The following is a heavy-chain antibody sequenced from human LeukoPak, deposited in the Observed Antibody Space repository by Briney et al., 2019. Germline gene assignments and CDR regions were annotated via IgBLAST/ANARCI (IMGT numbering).Heavy chain of an antibody. CDR2: ISAYNGNT. Sequence: ASVKVSCKASGYTFTSYGISWVRQAPGQGLEWMGWISAYNGNTNYAQKLQGRVTMTTDTSTSTVYMELRSLRSDDTAVYYCAREYYYDSSEGWFDLWGQGTLVTVSS. D-gene: IGHD3-22*01. CDR3: AREYYYDSSEGWFDL. J-gene: IGHJ5*02. CDR1: GYTFTSYG. V-gene: IGHV1-18*01.